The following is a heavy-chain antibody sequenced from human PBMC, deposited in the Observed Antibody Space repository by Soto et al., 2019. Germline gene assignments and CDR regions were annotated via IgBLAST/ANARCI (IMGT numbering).Heavy chain of an antibody. CDR2: IKSKTDGGTT. CDR3: SHPIAGQLVNAIDI. D-gene: IGHD6-6*01. Sequence: GGSLRLSCAASGFTFSNAWMSWVRQAPGKGLEWVGRIKSKTDGGTTDYAAPVKGRFTISRDDSKNTLYLQMNSLKTECTAVYYCSHPIAGQLVNAIDIWGQGTTVTVSS. V-gene: IGHV3-15*01. J-gene: IGHJ3*02. CDR1: GFTFSNAW.